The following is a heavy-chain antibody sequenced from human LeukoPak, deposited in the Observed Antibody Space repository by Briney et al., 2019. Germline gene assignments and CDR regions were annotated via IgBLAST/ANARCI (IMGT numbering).Heavy chain of an antibody. CDR1: GFTFGEYA. D-gene: IGHD1-26*01. Sequence: GSLRLSCTASGFTFGEYAMSWVRQAPGKGLEWVGFIRSKAYGGTTEYAASVKGRFTISRDDSKSIAYLQMNSLKTEDTAVYYCTRDLSGSYPNWFDPWGQGTLVTVSS. V-gene: IGHV3-49*04. J-gene: IGHJ5*02. CDR3: TRDLSGSYPNWFDP. CDR2: IRSKAYGGTT.